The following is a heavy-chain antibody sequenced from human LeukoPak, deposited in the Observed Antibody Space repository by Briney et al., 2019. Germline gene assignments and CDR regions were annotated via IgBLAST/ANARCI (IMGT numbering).Heavy chain of an antibody. CDR3: ARDRNWAYDTSGLNAFDI. CDR1: GFNFRSYW. CDR2: IKQDGSEM. Sequence: PGGSLRLSCAASGFNFRSYWMDWVRQAPGKGLEWVANIKQDGSEMYYVDSVKGRFTISRDNTKNSLFLHMSSLRAEDTAVYYCARDRNWAYDTSGLNAFDIWGQGTMVTVSS. J-gene: IGHJ3*02. V-gene: IGHV3-7*01. D-gene: IGHD3-22*01.